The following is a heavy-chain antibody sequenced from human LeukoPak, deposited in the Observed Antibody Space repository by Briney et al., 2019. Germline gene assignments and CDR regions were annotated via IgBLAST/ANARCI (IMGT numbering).Heavy chain of an antibody. CDR1: GFTFSSYA. CDR2: ISYDGSNK. D-gene: IGHD3-10*01. V-gene: IGHV3-30-3*01. J-gene: IGHJ4*02. CDR3: ARDLWDIGYPSSGSYSSLDY. Sequence: GGSLRLSCAASGFTFSSYAMHWVRQAPGKGLEWVAVISYDGSNKYYADSVKGRFTISRDNSKNTLYLQMNSLRAEDTAVYYCARDLWDIGYPSSGSYSSLDYWGQGTLVTVSS.